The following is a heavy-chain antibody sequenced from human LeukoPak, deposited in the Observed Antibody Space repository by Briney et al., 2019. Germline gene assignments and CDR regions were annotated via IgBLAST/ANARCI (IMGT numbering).Heavy chain of an antibody. CDR1: GDSISSRSYF. CDR2: MYYSGST. V-gene: IGHV4-39*01. Sequence: PSETLSLTCTVSGDSISSRSYFWDWIRQSPGKGLEWIGSMYYSGSTYYSPSLKSRVTMSIDTAENQFSLKLTSVTAADTAVYYCARHYGHWGQGTLFTVSS. CDR3: ARHYGH. J-gene: IGHJ4*02. D-gene: IGHD3-10*01.